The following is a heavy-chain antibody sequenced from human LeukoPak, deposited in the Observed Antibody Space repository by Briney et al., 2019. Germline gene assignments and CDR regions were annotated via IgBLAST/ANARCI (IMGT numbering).Heavy chain of an antibody. CDR3: ASRYSSGWWIPDYYYYYGMDV. CDR1: GFTFSNAW. V-gene: IGHV3-23*01. CDR2: ISGRGGST. D-gene: IGHD6-19*01. Sequence: GGSLRLSCAASGFTFSNAWMSWVRQAPGKGLEWVSAISGRGGSTYYADSVKGRFTISRDNSKNTLYLQMNSLRAEDTAVYYCASRYSSGWWIPDYYYYYGMDVWGQGTTVTVSS. J-gene: IGHJ6*02.